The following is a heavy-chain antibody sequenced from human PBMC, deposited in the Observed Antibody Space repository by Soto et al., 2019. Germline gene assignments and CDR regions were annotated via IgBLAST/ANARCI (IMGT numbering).Heavy chain of an antibody. J-gene: IGHJ4*02. D-gene: IGHD5-18*01. Sequence: QVQLVQSGAEVKKPESSGKVSCKAPGGTFSTYAIIWVGQAPGQGLEGMGGIIPMFGTANYAQRFQDRVTITADESTNTVYMELSSLRSEDTAVYFCASGIQLWLRRINNGYSGWGQGTLVTVSS. CDR3: ASGIQLWLRRINNGYSG. V-gene: IGHV1-69*12. CDR2: IIPMFGTA. CDR1: GGTFSTYA.